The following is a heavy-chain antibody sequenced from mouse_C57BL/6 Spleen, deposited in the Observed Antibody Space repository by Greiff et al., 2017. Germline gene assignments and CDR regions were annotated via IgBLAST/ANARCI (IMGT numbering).Heavy chain of an antibody. CDR2: INPNNGGT. CDR1: GYTFTDYY. D-gene: IGHD2-2*01. V-gene: IGHV1-26*01. J-gene: IGHJ2*01. CDR3: ARGGLRLYYFDY. Sequence: VQLQQSGPELVKPGASVKISCKASGYTFTDYYMNWVKQSHGKSLEWIGDINPNNGGTSYNQKFKGKATLTVDKSSRTAYMELRSLTSEDSAVYYCARGGLRLYYFDYWGQGTTLTVSS.